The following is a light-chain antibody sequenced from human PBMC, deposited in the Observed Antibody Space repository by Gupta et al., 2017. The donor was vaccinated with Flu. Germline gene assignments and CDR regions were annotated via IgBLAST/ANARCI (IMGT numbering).Light chain of an antibody. Sequence: ELVLTQSPGTLSLSPGERATLSCRASQSVSSSYLAWYQQKPGQAPRLLIYGASSRATGIPDRFSGSGSGTDFTLTISRLEPEDFAVYYCQQYGSSPITFGHGTXVDIK. CDR3: QQYGSSPIT. CDR2: GAS. V-gene: IGKV3-20*01. CDR1: QSVSSSY. J-gene: IGKJ3*01.